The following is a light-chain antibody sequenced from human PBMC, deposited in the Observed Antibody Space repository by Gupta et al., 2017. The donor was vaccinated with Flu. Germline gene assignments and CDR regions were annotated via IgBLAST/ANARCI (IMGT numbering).Light chain of an antibody. J-gene: IGKJ1*01. CDR3: QQYNNWPWA. V-gene: IGKV3-15*01. CDR2: GAS. Sequence: PATLSVSPGERATLSCRASQSVSSNLAWYQQKPCQAPRLLIYGASTSATGIPARFSGSGSGTEFTLTISSMQSEDFAVYYCQQYNNWPWALDQGTKVEIK. CDR1: QSVSSN.